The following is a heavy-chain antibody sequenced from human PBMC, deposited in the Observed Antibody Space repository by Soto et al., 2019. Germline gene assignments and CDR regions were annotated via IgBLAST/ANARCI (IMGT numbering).Heavy chain of an antibody. Sequence: QLQLQESGPGLVKPSETLSLTCTVSGDSISSSSYYWGWIRHPPRKGLEWIGNSYYSGSNYYNPSHRSRVTISVDTCKTQFPLKLSSVTAADTAVYFCARQELLVYYYFDYWGQGTIFTVSS. V-gene: IGHV4-39*01. D-gene: IGHD6-6*01. J-gene: IGHJ4*02. CDR3: ARQELLVYYYFDY. CDR1: GDSISSSSYY. CDR2: SYYSGSN.